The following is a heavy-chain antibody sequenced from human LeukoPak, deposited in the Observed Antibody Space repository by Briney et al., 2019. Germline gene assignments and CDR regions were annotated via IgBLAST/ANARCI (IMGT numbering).Heavy chain of an antibody. CDR1: GGSVSSAGYS. Sequence: SETLSLTCAVSGGSVSSAGYSWSWIRQPPGRGLECIGYFFHTGNTYYNPSLESRVTISLDRSRNQFSLKLSSVTAADTAVYYCAKFTVTTSGNTFDIWGQGTMVTVSS. J-gene: IGHJ3*02. CDR3: AKFTVTTSGNTFDI. D-gene: IGHD4-17*01. CDR2: FFHTGNT. V-gene: IGHV4-30-2*01.